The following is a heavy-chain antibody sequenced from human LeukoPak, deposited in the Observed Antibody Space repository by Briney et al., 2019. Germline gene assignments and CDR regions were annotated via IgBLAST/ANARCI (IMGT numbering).Heavy chain of an antibody. V-gene: IGHV1-18*01. CDR2: ISAYNGNT. D-gene: IGHD2-2*02. CDR1: GYTFTSYG. Sequence: ASVKVSCKASGYTFTSYGISWVRQAPGQGLEWMGWISAYNGNTNYAQKLQGRVTMTTDTSTSTAYLELRSLRSDDTAVYYCARVDIVVVPAAIATGWFDTWGQGTLVTVFS. J-gene: IGHJ5*02. CDR3: ARVDIVVVPAAIATGWFDT.